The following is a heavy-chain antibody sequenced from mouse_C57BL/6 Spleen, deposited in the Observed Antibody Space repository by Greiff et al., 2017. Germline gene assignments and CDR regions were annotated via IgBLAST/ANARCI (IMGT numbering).Heavy chain of an antibody. J-gene: IGHJ4*01. D-gene: IGHD1-1*01. CDR2: IYPGSGST. Sequence: QVQLQQPGAELVKPGASVKMSCKASGYTFTSYWITWVKQRPGQGLEWIGDIYPGSGSTNYNEKFKSKATLTVDTSSSTAYMQLSSLTSEDSAVYYCARENYGSLYAMGYWGQGTSVTVSS. V-gene: IGHV1-55*01. CDR3: ARENYGSLYAMGY. CDR1: GYTFTSYW.